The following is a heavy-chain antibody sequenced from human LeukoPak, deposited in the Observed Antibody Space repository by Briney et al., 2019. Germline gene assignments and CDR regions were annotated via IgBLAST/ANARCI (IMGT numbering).Heavy chain of an antibody. V-gene: IGHV4-4*02. Sequence: PSGTLSLTCAVSGDSMSSFTWWSWVRQPPGKGLEWIGEIFHRGSTNYNSSLKSRVTISVDKSKNQFSLMLNSVTAADTAVYFCAKRSGISYGHFDYWGQGTLVTVSS. CDR1: GDSMSSFTW. CDR2: IFHRGST. CDR3: AKRSGISYGHFDY. D-gene: IGHD1-26*01. J-gene: IGHJ4*02.